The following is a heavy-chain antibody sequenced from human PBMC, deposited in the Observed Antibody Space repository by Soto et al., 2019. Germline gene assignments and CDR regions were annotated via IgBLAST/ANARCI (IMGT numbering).Heavy chain of an antibody. V-gene: IGHV3-23*01. J-gene: IGHJ4*02. CDR3: AKDRYLDHDSRGYLFDN. CDR2: ISRYGDFT. D-gene: IGHD3-22*01. Sequence: EVQLLESGGDLIQSGGSLRLSCAASGFTFNIHAMTWVRQAPGKGLEWVSAISRYGDFTYYADSVEGRFTISRDNSKNTLYLQMNSLRAEDTAVYYCAKDRYLDHDSRGYLFDNWGQGTLVTVSS. CDR1: GFTFNIHA.